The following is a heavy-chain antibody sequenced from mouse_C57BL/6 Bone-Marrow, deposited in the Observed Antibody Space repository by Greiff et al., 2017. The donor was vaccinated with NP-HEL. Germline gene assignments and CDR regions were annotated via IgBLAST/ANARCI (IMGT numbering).Heavy chain of an antibody. CDR1: GYTFTRYT. CDR2: INPSSGYT. D-gene: IGHD1-1*01. Sequence: VQLQQSGAELARPGASVKMSCKASGYTFTRYTMHWVKQRPGQGLEWIGYINPSSGYTKYNQKFKEKATLTADKSSSTAYMQLSSLTSEDSAVYYGARFSGSSYGGAMDYWGQGTSVTVSS. V-gene: IGHV1-4*01. CDR3: ARFSGSSYGGAMDY. J-gene: IGHJ4*01.